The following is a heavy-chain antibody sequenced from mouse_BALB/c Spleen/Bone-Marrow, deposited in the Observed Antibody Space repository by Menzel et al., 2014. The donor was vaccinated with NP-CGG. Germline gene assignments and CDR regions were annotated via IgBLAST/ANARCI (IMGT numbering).Heavy chain of an antibody. CDR1: GYAFTNYL. V-gene: IGHV1-54*01. Sequence: VQLQQSGAELVRPGTSVKVSCKASGYAFTNYLIEWVKQRPGQGLEWIGVINPGSGGTNYNEKFKAKATLTADKSSSTAYVQLSSLTSDDSAVYFCARCLTGTSAMDYWGQGTSVTVSS. D-gene: IGHD4-1*01. CDR2: INPGSGGT. CDR3: ARCLTGTSAMDY. J-gene: IGHJ4*01.